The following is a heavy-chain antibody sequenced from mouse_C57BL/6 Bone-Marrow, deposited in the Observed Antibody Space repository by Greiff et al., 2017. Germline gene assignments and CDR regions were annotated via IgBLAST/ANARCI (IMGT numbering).Heavy chain of an antibody. CDR2: IYPGGGYT. CDR1: GYTFTNYW. J-gene: IGHJ4*01. V-gene: IGHV1-63*01. Sequence: VQLQQSGAELVRPGTSVKMSCKASGYTFTNYWIGWAKQRPGHGLEWIGDIYPGGGYTNYNGKFKGTATLTADKSSSTAYMQFSSLTSEDSAIYYWARWGYDGYYYAMDYWGQGTSVTVSS. CDR3: ARWGYDGYYYAMDY. D-gene: IGHD2-3*01.